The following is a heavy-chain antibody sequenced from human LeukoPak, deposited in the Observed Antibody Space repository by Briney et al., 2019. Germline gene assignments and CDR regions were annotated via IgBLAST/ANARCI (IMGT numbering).Heavy chain of an antibody. CDR2: IIPMYRTP. CDR3: ARGATGTTFYHWLDP. Sequence: SVKVSCKASGGTFGIYGMSWVRQAPGQGLEWMGGIIPMYRTPTYAEGFEGRVTISTDDSTSTVYMELSSLRSEDTAVYYCARGATGTTFYHWLDPWGQGTLVTVSS. CDR1: GGTFGIYG. V-gene: IGHV1-69*05. J-gene: IGHJ5*02. D-gene: IGHD1-7*01.